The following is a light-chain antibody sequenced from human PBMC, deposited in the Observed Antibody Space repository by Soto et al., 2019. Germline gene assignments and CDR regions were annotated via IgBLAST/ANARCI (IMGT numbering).Light chain of an antibody. CDR1: SSNIGTYS. CDR3: AAWDDSLNGRV. V-gene: IGLV1-44*01. Sequence: QPVLTQSPSTSGTPGQRVTISCSGTSSNIGTYSVNWYQHIPGMAPKLLIYYDTRRPSGVSERFSGFKAGTSASLAISGLQSDDEADYYCAAWDDSLNGRVFGGGTKLTVL. J-gene: IGLJ3*02. CDR2: YDT.